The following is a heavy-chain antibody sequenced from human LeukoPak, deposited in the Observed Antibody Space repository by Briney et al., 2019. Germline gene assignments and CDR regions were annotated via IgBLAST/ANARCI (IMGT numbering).Heavy chain of an antibody. CDR3: ARGPPRYSSGWGSTDY. V-gene: IGHV4-4*07. CDR2: IYTSGST. J-gene: IGHJ4*02. D-gene: IGHD6-19*01. Sequence: SETLSLTCTVSGGSISSYYWSWIRQPAGKGLEWIGRIYTSGSTNYNPSLKSRVTMSVDTSKNQFSLKLSSVTAADTAVYYCARGPPRYSSGWGSTDYWGQGTLVTVSS. CDR1: GGSISSYY.